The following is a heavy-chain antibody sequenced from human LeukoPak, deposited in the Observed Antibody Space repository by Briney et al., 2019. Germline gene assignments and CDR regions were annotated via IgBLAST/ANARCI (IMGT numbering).Heavy chain of an antibody. Sequence: PSETLSLTCTVSGGSISSYYWSWLRQPPGKGLEWIGYIYYSGSTNYNPSLKSRVTISVDTSKNQFSLKLSSVTAADTAVYYCARSTQYGSGSYYLGYWGQGTLVTVSS. J-gene: IGHJ4*02. CDR2: IYYSGST. CDR1: GGSISSYY. CDR3: ARSTQYGSGSYYLGY. D-gene: IGHD3-10*01. V-gene: IGHV4-59*01.